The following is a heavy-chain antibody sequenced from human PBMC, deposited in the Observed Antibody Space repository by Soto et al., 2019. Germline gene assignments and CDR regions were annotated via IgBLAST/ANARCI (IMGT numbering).Heavy chain of an antibody. CDR3: ARSAIPRGGWFRP. Sequence: SETLSLTCNVSDDSLSTYYWSLIRQPAGKGLEWIGRIYASGSTNYNPSLKGRVSMSVDTSKKQFSPKMISVTAADTALYYCARSAIPRGGWFRPLGQGVLVTVSS. CDR1: DDSLSTYY. D-gene: IGHD2-15*01. V-gene: IGHV4-4*07. CDR2: IYASGST. J-gene: IGHJ5*02.